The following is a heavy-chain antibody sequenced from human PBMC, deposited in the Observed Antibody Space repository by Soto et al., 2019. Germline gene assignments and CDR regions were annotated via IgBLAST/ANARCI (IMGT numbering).Heavy chain of an antibody. D-gene: IGHD3-3*01. CDR2: ISAYNGNT. J-gene: IGHJ4*02. CDR3: ARDSSNRFLEWLPLDY. CDR1: GYTFTSYG. Sequence: QVQLVQSGAEVKKPGASVKVSCKASGYTFTSYGISWVRQAPGQGLEWMGWISAYNGNTNYAQKLQGRVTMTTDTSTSTGYMELRSLRLGVTAVYYWARDSSNRFLEWLPLDYWGQGTLVTVSS. V-gene: IGHV1-18*01.